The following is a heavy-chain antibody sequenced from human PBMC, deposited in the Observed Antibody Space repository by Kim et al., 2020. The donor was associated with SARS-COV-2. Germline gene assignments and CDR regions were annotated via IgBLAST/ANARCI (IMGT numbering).Heavy chain of an antibody. Sequence: SQTLSLTCAISGDSVSSSSAAWTWIRQSPSRGPEWLGRTYYRSKWVYDYALSVKSRITINPDTSRNQLSLQLNSVTPEDTAVYYCARERTSSFDSWGQGTLVIVSS. V-gene: IGHV6-1*01. CDR3: ARERTSSFDS. J-gene: IGHJ4*02. CDR2: TYYRSKWVY. D-gene: IGHD1-1*01. CDR1: GDSVSSSSAA.